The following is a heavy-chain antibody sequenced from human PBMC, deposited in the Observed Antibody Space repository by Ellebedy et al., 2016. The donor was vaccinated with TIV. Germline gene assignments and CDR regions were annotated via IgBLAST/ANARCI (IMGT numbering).Heavy chain of an antibody. Sequence: GGSLRLXXAASGFTFSDYYMSWVRQAPGKGLEWVSYISSSGSTIYYADSVKGRFTISRDNAKNSLYLQMNSLRAEDTAVYYCARVRGSGWPKDAFDIWGQGTMVTVSS. CDR1: GFTFSDYY. V-gene: IGHV3-11*01. CDR2: ISSSGSTI. D-gene: IGHD6-19*01. CDR3: ARVRGSGWPKDAFDI. J-gene: IGHJ3*02.